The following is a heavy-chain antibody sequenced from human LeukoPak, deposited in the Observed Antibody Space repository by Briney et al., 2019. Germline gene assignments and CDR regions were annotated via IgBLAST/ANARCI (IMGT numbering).Heavy chain of an antibody. J-gene: IGHJ3*02. CDR2: ISSSCSTM. D-gene: IGHD4-11*01. V-gene: IGHV3-11*01. Sequence: GGSLTLSCAASGFSFSDYYMSWIRHAPRKGLEWVSYISSSCSTMYYADSVMGRLAISRDNANNSLYSHMNSQRAEDDPVYYLSRSWTKDYPDGFDIWGQGTMVTVSS. CDR1: GFSFSDYY. CDR3: SRSWTKDYPDGFDI.